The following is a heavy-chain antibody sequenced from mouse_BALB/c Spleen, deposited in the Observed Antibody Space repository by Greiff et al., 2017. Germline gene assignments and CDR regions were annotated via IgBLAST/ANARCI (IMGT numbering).Heavy chain of an antibody. J-gene: IGHJ3*01. CDR1: GYTFTSYW. D-gene: IGHD2-4*01. CDR2: IYPGDGDT. Sequence: VQLQQSGTVLARPGASVKMSCKASGYTFTSYWMHWVKQRPGQGLEWIGAIYPGDGDTRYTQKFKGKATLTADKSSSTAYMQLSSLASEDSAVYYCARGDYDAYWGQGTLVTVSA. CDR3: ARGDYDAY. V-gene: IGHV1-87*01.